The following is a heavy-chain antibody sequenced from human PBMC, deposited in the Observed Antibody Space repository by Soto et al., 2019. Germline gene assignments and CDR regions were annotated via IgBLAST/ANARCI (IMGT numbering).Heavy chain of an antibody. Sequence: PSETLSLTCTVSGGSVSSYYWSWIRQPPGKGLEWIGYIYYSGSTNYNPSLKSRVTISVDTSKNQFSLKLSSVTAADTAVYYCGRDLHCSGGSCYGTPGAFDIWSQGTMVTVSS. J-gene: IGHJ3*02. D-gene: IGHD2-15*01. CDR3: GRDLHCSGGSCYGTPGAFDI. V-gene: IGHV4-59*02. CDR1: GGSVSSYY. CDR2: IYYSGST.